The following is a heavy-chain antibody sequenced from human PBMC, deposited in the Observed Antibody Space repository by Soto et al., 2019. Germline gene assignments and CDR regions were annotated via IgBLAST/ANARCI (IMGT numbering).Heavy chain of an antibody. CDR3: AREPLGYCNHGVCYRGFDY. CDR2: ISSSSSYI. CDR1: GFTFSSYS. J-gene: IGHJ4*02. V-gene: IGHV3-21*01. D-gene: IGHD2-8*01. Sequence: PGGSLRLSCAASGFTFSSYSMNWVRQAPGKGLEWVSSISSSSSYIYYADSVKGRFTISRDNAKNSLYLQMNSLRAEDTAVYYCAREPLGYCNHGVCYRGFDYWGQGTLVTVSS.